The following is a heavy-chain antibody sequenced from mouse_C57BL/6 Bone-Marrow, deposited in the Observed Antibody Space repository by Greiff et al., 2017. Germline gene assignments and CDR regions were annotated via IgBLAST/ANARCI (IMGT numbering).Heavy chain of an antibody. V-gene: IGHV1-55*01. D-gene: IGHD1-1*01. CDR3: AREDAYYYGSSLYFDY. J-gene: IGHJ2*01. CDR1: GYTFTSYW. Sequence: VQLQQPGAELVKPGASVKMSCKASGYTFTSYWITWVKQRPGQGLEWIGDIYPGSGSTNYNEKFKSKATLTVDTSSSTAYMQLSSLTSEDSAVYYCAREDAYYYGSSLYFDYWGQGNTLTVSS. CDR2: IYPGSGST.